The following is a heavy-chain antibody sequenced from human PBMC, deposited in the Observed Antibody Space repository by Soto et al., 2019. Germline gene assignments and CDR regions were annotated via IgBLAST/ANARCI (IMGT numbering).Heavy chain of an antibody. D-gene: IGHD1-1*01. Sequence: PGGSLRLSCAASGFTFSSYWMSWVRQAPGKGLEWVANIQQDGSEKYYVDSVKGRFTISRDNAKNSLYLQMNSLRGEDTAVYYCASQLEPTYYYYYYGMDVWGQGTTVTVSS. CDR3: ASQLEPTYYYYYYGMDV. CDR2: IQQDGSEK. CDR1: GFTFSSYW. V-gene: IGHV3-7*01. J-gene: IGHJ6*02.